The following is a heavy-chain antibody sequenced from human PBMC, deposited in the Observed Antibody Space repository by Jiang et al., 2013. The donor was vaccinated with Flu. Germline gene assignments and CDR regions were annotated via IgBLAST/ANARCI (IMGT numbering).Heavy chain of an antibody. D-gene: IGHD3-3*01. J-gene: IGHJ6*03. CDR3: ARGGPLRFLEWLFGHYYYMDV. CDR1: GDSVSSNSAA. V-gene: IGHV6-1*01. CDR2: TYYRSKWYN. Sequence: SGDSVSSNSAAWNWIRQSPSRGLEWLGRTYYRSKWYNDYAVSVKSRITINPDTSKNQFSLQLNSVTPEDTAVYYCARGGPLRFLEWLFGHYYYMDVWGKGTTVTVSS.